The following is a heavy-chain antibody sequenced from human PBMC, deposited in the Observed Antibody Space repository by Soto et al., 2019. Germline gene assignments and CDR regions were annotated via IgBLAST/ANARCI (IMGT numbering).Heavy chain of an antibody. J-gene: IGHJ6*02. CDR2: IHYSGSV. CDR1: GGSISYDHYH. V-gene: IGHV4-30-4*01. Sequence: QVQLQESGPGLVGPSQTLSLTCTVSGGSISYDHYHWTWIRQPPGKGLEWIGYIHYSGSVFYNPSLQSRLSMSVDTSKNLFSLKLSSVTAADTAVYFCAREDDGGDRDYYGLDVWGQGTTVTVSS. D-gene: IGHD2-21*02. CDR3: AREDDGGDRDYYGLDV.